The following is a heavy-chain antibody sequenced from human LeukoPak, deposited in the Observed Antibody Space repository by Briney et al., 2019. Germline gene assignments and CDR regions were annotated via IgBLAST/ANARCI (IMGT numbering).Heavy chain of an antibody. V-gene: IGHV3-23*01. CDR2: ISGSGGST. D-gene: IGHD1-7*01. J-gene: IGHJ4*02. Sequence: WVPAISGSGGSTYYADSVKGRFTISRDNSKNTLYLQMNSLRAEDTAVYYCAEGGAGTTQGYWGQGTLVTVSS. CDR3: AEGGAGTTQGY.